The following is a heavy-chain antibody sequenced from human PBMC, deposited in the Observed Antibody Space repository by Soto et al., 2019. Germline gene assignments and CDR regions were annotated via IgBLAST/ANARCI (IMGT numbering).Heavy chain of an antibody. D-gene: IGHD2-15*01. CDR2: IYYSGST. CDR3: ARRYGGTFDY. V-gene: IGHV4-59*08. CDR1: GGSISSYY. Sequence: PSDTLSLTCTVSGGSISSYYWSWIRQPPGKGLEWIGYIYYSGSTNYNPSLKSRVTISVDTSKNQFSLKLSSVTAADTAVYYCARRYGGTFDYWGQGILVTVSS. J-gene: IGHJ4*02.